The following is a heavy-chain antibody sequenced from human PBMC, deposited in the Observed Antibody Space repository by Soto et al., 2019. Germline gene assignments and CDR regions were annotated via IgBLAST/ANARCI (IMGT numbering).Heavy chain of an antibody. Sequence: SETLSLTCTVSGGSISSYYWSWIRQPPGKGLEWIGYIYYSGSTNYNPSLKSRVTISVDTSKNQFSLKLGSVTAADTAVYYCARGSTSTYSSSSHYRFDPWGQGTLVTVSS. CDR3: ARGSTSTYSSSSHYRFDP. V-gene: IGHV4-59*01. J-gene: IGHJ5*02. D-gene: IGHD6-6*01. CDR1: GGSISSYY. CDR2: IYYSGST.